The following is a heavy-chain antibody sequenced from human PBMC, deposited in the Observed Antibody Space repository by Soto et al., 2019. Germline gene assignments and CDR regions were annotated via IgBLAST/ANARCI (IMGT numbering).Heavy chain of an antibody. CDR2: IYTSGST. CDR3: ARGQRGGMRHYYYYGMDV. Sequence: ETLSLTCTVSGGSISSYYWSWIRRPAGKGLEWIGRIYTSGSTNYNPSLKSRVTMSVDTSKNQFSLKLSSVTAADTAVYYCARGQRGGMRHYYYYGMDVWGQGTTVTVSS. V-gene: IGHV4-4*07. CDR1: GGSISSYY. J-gene: IGHJ6*02. D-gene: IGHD2-8*01.